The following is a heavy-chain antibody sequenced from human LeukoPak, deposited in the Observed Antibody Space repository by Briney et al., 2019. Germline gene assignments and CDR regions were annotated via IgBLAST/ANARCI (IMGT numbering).Heavy chain of an antibody. CDR1: GYTFTLYY. V-gene: IGHV7-4-1*02. J-gene: IGHJ4*02. Sequence: RASVKVSCKASGYTFTLYYMHWVRQAPGQGLEWMGWINTYTGNPTYAQGFTGRFVFSLDTSVSTAYLQISSLKAEDTAVYYCARWDYDSSGYALYYFDYWGQGTLVTVSS. CDR3: ARWDYDSSGYALYYFDY. CDR2: INTYTGNP. D-gene: IGHD3-22*01.